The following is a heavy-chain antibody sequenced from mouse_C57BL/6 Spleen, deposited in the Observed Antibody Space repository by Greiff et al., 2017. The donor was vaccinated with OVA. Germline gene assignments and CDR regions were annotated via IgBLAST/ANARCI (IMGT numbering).Heavy chain of an antibody. J-gene: IGHJ4*01. Sequence: QVHVKQSGAELVRPGASVKLSCKASGYTFTDYYINWVKQRPGQGLEWIARIYPGSGNTYYNEKFKGKATLTAEKSSSTAYMQLSSLTSEDSAVYFCEGNSYAMDYWGQGTSVTVSS. CDR1: GYTFTDYY. D-gene: IGHD2-1*01. V-gene: IGHV1-76*01. CDR2: IYPGSGNT. CDR3: EGNSYAMDY.